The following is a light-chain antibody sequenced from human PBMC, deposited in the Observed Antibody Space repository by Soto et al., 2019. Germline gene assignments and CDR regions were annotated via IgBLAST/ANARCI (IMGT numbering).Light chain of an antibody. Sequence: EIVLTQSPGTLSLSPGERATLSCRASQSVSSSYLAWYQQKPGQAPRLLIYGASSRATGIPDRFSGSGSGTDFTLTICRLEPEDFAVYYCHQYGSSPPTFGQGTKVEIK. CDR3: HQYGSSPPT. CDR1: QSVSSSY. V-gene: IGKV3-20*01. CDR2: GAS. J-gene: IGKJ1*01.